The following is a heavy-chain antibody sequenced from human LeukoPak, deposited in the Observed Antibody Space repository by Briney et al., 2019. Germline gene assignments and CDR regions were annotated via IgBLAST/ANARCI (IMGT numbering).Heavy chain of an antibody. CDR2: INHSGST. CDR3: ARGVGATFGN. CDR1: GFTFSNYG. Sequence: GSLRLSCAASGFTFSNYGMHWVRQPPGKGLEWIGEINHSGSTNYNPSLKSRVTISVDTSKNQFSLKLSSVTAADTAVYYCARGVGATFGNWGQGTLVTVSS. V-gene: IGHV4-34*01. J-gene: IGHJ4*02. D-gene: IGHD1-26*01.